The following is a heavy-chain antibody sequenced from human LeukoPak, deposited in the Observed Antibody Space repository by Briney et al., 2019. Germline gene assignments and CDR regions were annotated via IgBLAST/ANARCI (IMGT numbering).Heavy chain of an antibody. CDR1: GGSISSYY. D-gene: IGHD2-21*02. CDR2: IYYSGST. J-gene: IGHJ5*02. CDR3: AREMVVTPGGFDP. V-gene: IGHV4-59*12. Sequence: PSETLSLTCTVSGGSISSYYWSWIRQPPGKGLEWIGYIYYSGSTNYNPSLKSRVTISVDTSKNQFSLKLSSVTAADTAVYYCAREMVVTPGGFDPWGQGTLVTVPS.